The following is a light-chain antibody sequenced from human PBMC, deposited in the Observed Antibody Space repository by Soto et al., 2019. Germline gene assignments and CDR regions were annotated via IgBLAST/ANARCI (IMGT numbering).Light chain of an antibody. Sequence: EIVLTQSPATLSLSPGERATLSCRASQSVGTYFAWYQQKPGQAPRLLIYDASNMATGIPARFSGSGSGTDFTLTISSLEPEDFAVYYFKQRYNWPSTFGGGTKVEIK. CDR1: QSVGTY. J-gene: IGKJ4*01. V-gene: IGKV3-11*01. CDR3: KQRYNWPST. CDR2: DAS.